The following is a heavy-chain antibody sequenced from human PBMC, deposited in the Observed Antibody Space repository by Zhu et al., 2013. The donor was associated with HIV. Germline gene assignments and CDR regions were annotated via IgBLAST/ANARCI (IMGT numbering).Heavy chain of an antibody. V-gene: IGHV1-24*01. D-gene: IGHD6-19*01. Sequence: QVQLVQSGAEVKKPGASVKVSCKVSGYTLTELSMHWVRQAPGKGLEWMGGFDPEDGETIYAQKFQGRVTITRDTSASTAYMELSSLRSEDTAVYYCARDLSEQWLTLNWFDPWGQGTLVTVSS. J-gene: IGHJ5*02. CDR1: GYTLTELS. CDR2: FDPEDGET. CDR3: ARDLSEQWLTLNWFDP.